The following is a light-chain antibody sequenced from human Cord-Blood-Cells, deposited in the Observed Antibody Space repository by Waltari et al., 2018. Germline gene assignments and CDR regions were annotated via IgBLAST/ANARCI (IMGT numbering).Light chain of an antibody. J-gene: IGKJ4*01. CDR3: QQYDNLPRVT. Sequence: DIQMTQSPSSLSASVGDRVTITCQASQDISNYLNWYQQKPGEAPKLLIYDASNLETGVPSRFSGSGSGTDFTFTISSLQPEDIATYYCQQYDNLPRVTFGGGTKVEIK. CDR1: QDISNY. CDR2: DAS. V-gene: IGKV1-33*01.